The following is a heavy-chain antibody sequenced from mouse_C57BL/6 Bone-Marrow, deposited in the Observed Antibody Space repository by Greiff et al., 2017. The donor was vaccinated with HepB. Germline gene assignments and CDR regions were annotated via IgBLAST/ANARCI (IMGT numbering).Heavy chain of an antibody. Sequence: EVNVVESGGDLVKPGGSLKLSCAASGFTFSSYGMSWVRQPPDKRLEWVATISSGGSYTYYPDSVKGRFTISRDNAKNTLYLQMSSLKSEDTAMYYCARLPLFYFWFAYWGQGTLVTVSA. CDR1: GFTFSSYG. J-gene: IGHJ3*01. V-gene: IGHV5-6*01. CDR3: ARLPLFYFWFAY. D-gene: IGHD2-1*01. CDR2: ISSGGSYT.